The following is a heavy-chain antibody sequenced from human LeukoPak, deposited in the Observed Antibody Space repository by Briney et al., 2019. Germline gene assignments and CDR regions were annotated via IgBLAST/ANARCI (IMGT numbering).Heavy chain of an antibody. CDR2: IYYSGST. Sequence: SETLSLTCTVSGGSISSSSYYWGWIRQPPGKGLEWIGSIYYSGSTYYNPSLKSQVTISVDTSKNQFSLKLSSVTAADTAVYYCARVRVNYYDSSSPLDYWGQGTLVTVSS. CDR1: GGSISSSSYY. D-gene: IGHD3-22*01. V-gene: IGHV4-39*07. J-gene: IGHJ4*02. CDR3: ARVRVNYYDSSSPLDY.